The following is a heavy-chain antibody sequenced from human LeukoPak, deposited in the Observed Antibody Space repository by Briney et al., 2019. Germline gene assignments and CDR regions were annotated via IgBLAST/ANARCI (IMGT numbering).Heavy chain of an antibody. V-gene: IGHV1-2*02. Sequence: GASVKVSCKASGYTFTGYYMHWVRQAPGQGLEWMEWINPNSGGTNYAQKFQGRVTMTRDTSISTAYMELSRLRSDDTAVYYCARDLYYDFWSGYHNWFDPWGQGTVVTVSS. CDR1: GYTFTGYY. D-gene: IGHD3-3*01. CDR2: INPNSGGT. J-gene: IGHJ5*02. CDR3: ARDLYYDFWSGYHNWFDP.